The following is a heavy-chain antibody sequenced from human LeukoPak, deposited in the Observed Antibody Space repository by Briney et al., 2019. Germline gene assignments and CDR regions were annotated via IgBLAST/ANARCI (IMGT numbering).Heavy chain of an antibody. CDR2: IYYSGST. J-gene: IGHJ4*02. CDR1: GGSISSYY. Sequence: KPSETLSLTCTVSGGSISSYYRSWIRQPPGKGLEWIGYIYYSGSTYYNPSLKSRVTISVDTSKNQFSLKLSSVTAADTAVYYCARDLGYYDRVWGQGTLVTVSS. D-gene: IGHD3-22*01. V-gene: IGHV4-59*12. CDR3: ARDLGYYDRV.